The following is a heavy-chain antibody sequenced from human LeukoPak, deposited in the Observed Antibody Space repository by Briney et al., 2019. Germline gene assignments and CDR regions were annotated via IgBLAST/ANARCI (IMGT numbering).Heavy chain of an antibody. CDR2: INPSGGST. D-gene: IGHD6-13*01. CDR3: ARASSSWYVDY. Sequence: ASVKVSCKASGYTFTSYYMHWVRQAPGQGLEWMGIINPSGGSTSYAQKFQGRVTMTRDMSTSTVYMELSSLRSEDTAVYYCARASSSWYVDYWAREPWSPSPQ. J-gene: IGHJ4*02. CDR1: GYTFTSYY. V-gene: IGHV1-46*01.